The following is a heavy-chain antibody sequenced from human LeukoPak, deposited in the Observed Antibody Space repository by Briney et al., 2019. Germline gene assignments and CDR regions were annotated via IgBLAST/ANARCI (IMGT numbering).Heavy chain of an antibody. V-gene: IGHV4-59*08. CDR3: ARLHRGDDAFDI. CDR2: IYNSGST. D-gene: IGHD3-10*01. CDR1: GGSISSYY. Sequence: PSETLSLTCTVSGGSISSYYWSWLRQPPGKGLEWIGYIYNSGSTNYNPSLKSRVTISVDTSKNHLSLKLSSVTAADTAVYYCARLHRGDDAFDIWGQGTMVTVSS. J-gene: IGHJ3*02.